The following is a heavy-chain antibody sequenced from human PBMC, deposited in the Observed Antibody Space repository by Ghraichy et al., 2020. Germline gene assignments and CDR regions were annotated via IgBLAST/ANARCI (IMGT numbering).Heavy chain of an antibody. CDR3: ATGAPGWDV. CDR2: ISTSGDT. D-gene: IGHD7-27*01. CDR1: GFTFSDYD. Sequence: GESPNISCAASGFTFSDYDMHWVRQPPGKGLEWVSGISTSGDTFYLGSVKGRFTTSRENAKNSFYLQMNSLTAGDTAVYYCATGAPGWDVWGQGTTVTVSS. J-gene: IGHJ6*02. V-gene: IGHV3-13*04.